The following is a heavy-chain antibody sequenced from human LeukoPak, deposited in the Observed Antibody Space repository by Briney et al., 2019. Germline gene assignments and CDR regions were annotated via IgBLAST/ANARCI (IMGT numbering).Heavy chain of an antibody. CDR1: GFTFSSYG. D-gene: IGHD6-6*01. J-gene: IGHJ4*02. CDR2: IRYDGSNK. Sequence: GGSLRLSCAASGFTFSSYGMHWVRQAPGKGLEWVAFIRYDGSNKYYADSVKGRFTISRDNSKNSLYLQMNSLRAEDTAVYYCARDPFTIAARPSYFDYWGQGTLVTVSS. V-gene: IGHV3-30*02. CDR3: ARDPFTIAARPSYFDY.